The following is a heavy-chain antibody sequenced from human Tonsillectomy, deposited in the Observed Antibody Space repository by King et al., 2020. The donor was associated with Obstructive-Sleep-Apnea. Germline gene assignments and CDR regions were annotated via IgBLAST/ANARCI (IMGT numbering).Heavy chain of an antibody. CDR2: INPSGGST. CDR3: ARSPEDTVTTFYYYYGMDV. J-gene: IGHJ6*02. CDR1: GYTFTSYY. D-gene: IGHD4-17*01. V-gene: IGHV1-46*01. Sequence: VQLVESGAEVKKPGASVKVSCKASGYTFTSYYMHWVRQAPGQGLEWMGIINPSGGSTSYAQKFQDRVTMTRDTSTSTVYMELGSLRSEDTAVYYCARSPEDTVTTFYYYYGMDVWGQGTTVTVSS.